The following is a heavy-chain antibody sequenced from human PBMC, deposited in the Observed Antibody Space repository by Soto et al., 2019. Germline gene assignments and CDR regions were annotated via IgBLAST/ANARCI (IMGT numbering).Heavy chain of an antibody. CDR3: ARDWAYSTTQEFDS. CDR1: GFTVTSNY. V-gene: IGHV3-66*01. J-gene: IGHJ4*02. CDR2: IYSGGGT. D-gene: IGHD5-12*01. Sequence: EVQLVESGGGLVRPGGSLRLSCAASGFTVTSNYMSWVRQAPGKGLEWVSVIYSGGGTYYADSVKGRFTISRDNSKNTLYLQMNSLRVEDTAVYYCARDWAYSTTQEFDSWCQGTLVTVSS.